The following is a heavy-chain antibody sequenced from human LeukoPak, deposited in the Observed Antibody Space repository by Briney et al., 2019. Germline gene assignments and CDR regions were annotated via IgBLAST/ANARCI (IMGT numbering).Heavy chain of an antibody. D-gene: IGHD5-24*01. J-gene: IGHJ4*02. CDR1: GGSISSSSYY. Sequence: SETLSLTCTVSGGSISSSSYYWGWIRQPPGKGLEWIGSIYYSGSTYYNPSLKSRVTISVDTSKNQFSLKLSSVTAADTAVYYCARAEMATIGLFDYWGQGTLVTVSS. V-gene: IGHV4-39*01. CDR3: ARAEMATIGLFDY. CDR2: IYYSGST.